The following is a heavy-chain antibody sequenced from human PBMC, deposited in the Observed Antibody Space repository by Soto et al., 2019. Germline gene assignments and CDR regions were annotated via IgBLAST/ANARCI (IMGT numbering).Heavy chain of an antibody. CDR1: GFTVSSNY. CDR2: IYSGGST. V-gene: IGHV3-53*04. CDR3: ARAHPYARSRIAVAGGRLFQH. Sequence: QPGGSLRLSCAASGFTVSSNYMSWVRQAPGKGLEWVSVIYSGGSTYYADSVKGRFTISRHNSKNTLYLQMNSLRAEDTAVYYCARAHPYARSRIAVAGGRLFQHWGQGTLVTVSS. J-gene: IGHJ1*01. D-gene: IGHD6-19*01.